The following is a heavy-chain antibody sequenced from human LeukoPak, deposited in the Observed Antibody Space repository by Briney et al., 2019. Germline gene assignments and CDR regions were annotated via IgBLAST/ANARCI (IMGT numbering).Heavy chain of an antibody. CDR3: ARYQQPDYYYYGMDV. D-gene: IGHD6-13*01. V-gene: IGHV4-4*02. CDR1: GGSISSSHW. J-gene: IGHJ6*02. CDR2: IHQTGST. Sequence: PSGTLSLTCAVSGGSISSSHWWSWVRQPPGKGLEWIGEIHQTGSTNYNPSLRSRGSISLDKAKNQFTLNLNSVTAADTAVYYCARYQQPDYYYYGMDVWGQGTTVTVSS.